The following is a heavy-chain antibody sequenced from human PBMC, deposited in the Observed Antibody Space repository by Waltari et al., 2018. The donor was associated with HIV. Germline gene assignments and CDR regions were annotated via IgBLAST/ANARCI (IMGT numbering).Heavy chain of an antibody. CDR1: GFTFGAYG. Sequence: EVHLVESGGGLVQTGRSLRLSCTASGFTFGAYGISWYRQAPGEGLGLLSLSRGKAFSGSTEYAASVKGRVTVSRDDSKSIAYLQINSLKTEDTAVYYCTRSLLATANLWSGGYWGQGALVTVSS. J-gene: IGHJ4*02. CDR3: TRSLLATANLWSGGY. D-gene: IGHD2-21*02. CDR2: SRGKAFSGST. V-gene: IGHV3-49*03.